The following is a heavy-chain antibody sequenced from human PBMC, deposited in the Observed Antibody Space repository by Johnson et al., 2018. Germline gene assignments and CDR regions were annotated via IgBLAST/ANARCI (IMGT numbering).Heavy chain of an antibody. Sequence: QVQLVESGAEVKKPGASVKVSCKASGYTFTGYYMHWVRQAPGQGLEWMGWINPNSGGTNYEQKFHGRVTMTRDTSISTAYMELSRLRSDDTAVYYCAREYYYDSSGYEDWGQGTLVTVSS. J-gene: IGHJ4*02. CDR2: INPNSGGT. CDR1: GYTFTGYY. D-gene: IGHD3-22*01. V-gene: IGHV1-2*02. CDR3: AREYYYDSSGYED.